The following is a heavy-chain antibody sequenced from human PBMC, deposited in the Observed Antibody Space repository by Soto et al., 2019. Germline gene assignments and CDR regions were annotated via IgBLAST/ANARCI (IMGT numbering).Heavy chain of an antibody. V-gene: IGHV3-23*01. CDR3: GKGRSYYYYYGVDV. D-gene: IGHD1-26*01. Sequence: GGSLRLSCAASGFPFSSCAMGWVRQAPGKGLEWVSDIIDSGASTYYADAVKGRFTISRDNSKSTLFLQMNSLRAEDTAVYYCGKGRSYYYYYGVDVWGQGTTVTVSS. CDR1: GFPFSSCA. J-gene: IGHJ6*02. CDR2: IIDSGAST.